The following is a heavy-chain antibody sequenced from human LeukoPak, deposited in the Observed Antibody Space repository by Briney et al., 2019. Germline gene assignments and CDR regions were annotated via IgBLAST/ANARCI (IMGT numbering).Heavy chain of an antibody. CDR3: ARDKSPCSSTSCYVHPDAFDI. J-gene: IGHJ3*02. Sequence: SETLSLTCTVSGGSLSSTGYLWGWIRQPPGKGLEWIGSIYYSGSTYYNPSLKSRVTISVDTSKNQFSLKLSSVTAADTAVYYCARDKSPCSSTSCYVHPDAFDIWGQGTMVTVSS. D-gene: IGHD2-2*01. V-gene: IGHV4-39*07. CDR1: GGSLSSTGYL. CDR2: IYYSGST.